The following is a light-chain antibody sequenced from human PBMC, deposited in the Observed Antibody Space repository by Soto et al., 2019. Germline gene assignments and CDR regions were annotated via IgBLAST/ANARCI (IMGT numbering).Light chain of an antibody. V-gene: IGLV1-40*01. CDR2: GNS. J-gene: IGLJ1*01. CDR1: SSNIGASYY. CDR3: QSYDSSLSGYV. Sequence: QSVLTQPPSVSGAPGQRVTISCTGSSSNIGASYYVHWYQQLPGTAPKLLMYGNSNRPSGVPVRFSGSKSGTSASLAITGLQAEDEADYYCQSYDSSLSGYVFGTGTKLTVL.